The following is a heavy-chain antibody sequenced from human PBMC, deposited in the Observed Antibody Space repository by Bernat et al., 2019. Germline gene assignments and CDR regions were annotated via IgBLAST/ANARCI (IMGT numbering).Heavy chain of an antibody. D-gene: IGHD3-10*01. CDR1: GFTFSSYS. J-gene: IGHJ6*03. V-gene: IGHV3-48*04. CDR2: ISSSSSTI. Sequence: EVQLVESGGGLVQPGGSLRLSCAASGFTFSSYSMNWVRQAPGKGLEWVSYISSSSSTIYYADSVKGRFTISRDNAKNSLYLQMNSLRAEDTAVYYCARGGTMVQGVWEYYYYYMDVWGKGTTVTVSS. CDR3: ARGGTMVQGVWEYYYYYMDV.